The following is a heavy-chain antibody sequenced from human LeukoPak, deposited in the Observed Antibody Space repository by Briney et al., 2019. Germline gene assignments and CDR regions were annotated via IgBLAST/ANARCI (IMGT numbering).Heavy chain of an antibody. D-gene: IGHD2-2*01. V-gene: IGHV1-69*05. CDR2: IIPIFGTA. CDR1: GGTFSSYA. J-gene: IGHJ3*02. CDR3: ATSQVPAAPRAGHTAFDI. Sequence: SVKVSCRASGGTFSSYAISWVRQAPGQGLEWMGGIIPIFGTANYAQKFQGRVTITTDESTSTAYMELSSLRSEDTAVYYCATSQVPAAPRAGHTAFDIWGQGTMVTVSS.